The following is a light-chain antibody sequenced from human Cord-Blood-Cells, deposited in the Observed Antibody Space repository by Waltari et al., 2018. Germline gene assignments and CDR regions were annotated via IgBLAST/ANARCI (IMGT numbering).Light chain of an antibody. Sequence: DIQMTQSPSYLSASVGDRVTITCRASQSISSYLNWYQQKPGKAPKLLIYAASSLQSRVPSRFSGSGSGTDFTLTISSLQPEDFATYYCQQSYSTPWTFGQGTKVEIK. CDR3: QQSYSTPWT. CDR1: QSISSY. CDR2: AAS. V-gene: IGKV1-39*01. J-gene: IGKJ1*01.